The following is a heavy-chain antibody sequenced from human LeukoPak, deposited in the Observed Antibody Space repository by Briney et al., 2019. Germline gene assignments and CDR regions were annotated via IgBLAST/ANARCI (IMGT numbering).Heavy chain of an antibody. CDR3: AIDLMASGIYFDY. CDR2: IWYDGSNK. Sequence: GRSLRLSCAASGFTFSSYGMHWVRQAPGKGLEWVAVIWYDGSNKYYADSVKGRFTISRDNSKRTLYLQMNRLRVEDTAVYSCAIDLMASGIYFDYWGQRTLVTVSS. J-gene: IGHJ4*02. D-gene: IGHD1-26*01. CDR1: GFTFSSYG. V-gene: IGHV3-33*01.